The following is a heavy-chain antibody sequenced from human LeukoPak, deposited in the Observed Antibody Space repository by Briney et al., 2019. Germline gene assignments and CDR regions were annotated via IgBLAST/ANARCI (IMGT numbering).Heavy chain of an antibody. D-gene: IGHD3-3*01. J-gene: IGHJ5*02. CDR2: INHSGST. CDR1: GGSFSGYY. CDR3: ARGHYDFWSGYSNWFDP. V-gene: IGHV4-34*01. Sequence: PSETLSLTCAVYGGSFSGYYWSWIRQPPGKGLEWIGEINHSGSTNYNPSLKSRVPISVDTSKNQFSLKLSSVTAADTAVYYCARGHYDFWSGYSNWFDPWGQGTLVTVSS.